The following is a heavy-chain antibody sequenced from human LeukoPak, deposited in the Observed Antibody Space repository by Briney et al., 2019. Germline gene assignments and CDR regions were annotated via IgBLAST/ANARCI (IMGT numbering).Heavy chain of an antibody. CDR3: ARDQKAVFLDP. J-gene: IGHJ5*02. CDR1: GFTFSDYS. CDR2: ISSSGKNI. D-gene: IGHD6-19*01. V-gene: IGHV3-21*01. Sequence: GGSLRLSCAASGFTFSDYSINWVRQAPGKGLEWVSSISSSGKNIFYADSVKGRFTISRDNAKNSLYLQMNSLRAEDTAVYYCARDQKAVFLDPWGQGTLVTVSS.